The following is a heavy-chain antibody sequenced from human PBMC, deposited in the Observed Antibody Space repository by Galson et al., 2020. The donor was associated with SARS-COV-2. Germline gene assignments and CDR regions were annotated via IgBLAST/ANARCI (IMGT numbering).Heavy chain of an antibody. J-gene: IGHJ3*02. D-gene: IGHD1-1*01. CDR3: ARSGINPFAFDI. CDR2: ISSGDTT. Sequence: GGSLRLSCEASGLTVSTNYMNCGRQAPGKGLEWVSLISSGDTTYYADSVRGRFTISRDNSKNTVYLQMNSLRAEDTAVYYCARSGINPFAFDIWGQGTMVTVSS. V-gene: IGHV3-66*01. CDR1: GLTVSTNY.